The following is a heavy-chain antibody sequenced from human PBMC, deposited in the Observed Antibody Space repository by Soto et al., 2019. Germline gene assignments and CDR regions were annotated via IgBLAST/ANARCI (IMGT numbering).Heavy chain of an antibody. CDR2: ISAYDGLT. CDR1: GYIFTNYG. V-gene: IGHV1-18*01. J-gene: IGHJ4*02. D-gene: IGHD3-22*01. Sequence: QVQLVQSAAEVKKPGASVKVSCKTSGYIFTNYGISWVRQAPGQGLEWMGWISAYDGLTNHSQKFQGRVTMTTDTSTSTAYTELRSLSSDDAAVYYCARVRSHDTSGYYDVDYWGQGTLVTVSS. CDR3: ARVRSHDTSGYYDVDY.